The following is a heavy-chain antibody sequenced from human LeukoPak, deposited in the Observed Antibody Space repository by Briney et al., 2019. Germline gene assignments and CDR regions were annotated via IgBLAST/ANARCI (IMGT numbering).Heavy chain of an antibody. D-gene: IGHD3-3*01. V-gene: IGHV4-34*01. J-gene: IGHJ4*02. CDR2: INHSGST. CDR3: ASTIWRYFDY. Sequence: PSETLSLTCAVYGGYFSGYYWSGIRQPPGKGLEWTGEINHSGSTNYNPSLKSRVPISVGTSKHQCCLKLTSVTAADTGVYYCASTIWRYFDYWGQGTLVTVSS. CDR1: GGYFSGYY.